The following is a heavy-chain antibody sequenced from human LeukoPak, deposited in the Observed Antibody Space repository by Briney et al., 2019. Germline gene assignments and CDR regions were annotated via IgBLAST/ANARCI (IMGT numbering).Heavy chain of an antibody. CDR1: GGSVSSGSYY. D-gene: IGHD2-15*01. CDR3: ARIHRYCSGGACYVFDN. J-gene: IGHJ4*02. Sequence: SETLSLTCTVSGGSVSSGSYYWSWIRQPPGKGLEWIGYIYYSGNTNYDPSLKSRITISVDTSRNQFSLQLSSVTAADTAVYYCARIHRYCSGGACYVFDNWGQGTLVAVSS. CDR2: IYYSGNT. V-gene: IGHV4-61*01.